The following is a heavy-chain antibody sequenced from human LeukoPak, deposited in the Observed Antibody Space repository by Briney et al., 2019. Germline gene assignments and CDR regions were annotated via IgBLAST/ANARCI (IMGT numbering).Heavy chain of an antibody. Sequence: SETLSLTCTVSGGSISNYYWNWTRQPPGKGLEWIGYIYYSGSTNYNPSLKSRVTISVDTSKKQFSLRLTSVSAADTAVYYCARGFDSKSTYFDYWGQGTLLTVSS. CDR1: GGSISNYY. D-gene: IGHD5-12*01. V-gene: IGHV4-59*01. CDR2: IYYSGST. J-gene: IGHJ4*02. CDR3: ARGFDSKSTYFDY.